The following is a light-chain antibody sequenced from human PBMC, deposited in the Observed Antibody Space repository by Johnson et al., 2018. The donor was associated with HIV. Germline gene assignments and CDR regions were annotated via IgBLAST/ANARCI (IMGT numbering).Light chain of an antibody. CDR1: SSNIGNNY. CDR3: GTWDNSLSTGGV. CDR2: DNN. V-gene: IGLV1-51*01. Sequence: VLTQPPSVSAAPGQKVTISCSGSSSNIGNNYVSWYQQLPGTAPKLLIYDNNKRPSGIPDRFSGSKSGTSATLGITGLQTGAEADYYCGTWDNSLSTGGVFGTGTKVTVL. J-gene: IGLJ1*01.